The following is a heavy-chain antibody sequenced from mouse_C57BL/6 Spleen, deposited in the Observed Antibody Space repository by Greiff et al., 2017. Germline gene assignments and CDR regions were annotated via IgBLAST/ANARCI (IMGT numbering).Heavy chain of an antibody. J-gene: IGHJ2*01. CDR3: ARGGYGSSPGYFDY. CDR2: IDPANGNT. CDR1: GFNITNTY. D-gene: IGHD1-1*01. Sequence: EVQLQQSVAELVRPGASVKLSCTASGFNITNTYMHWVKQRPEQGLEWIGRIDPANGNTKYAPKFQGKATITADTSSTTAYLQLSSLTSEDTAIDYCARGGYGSSPGYFDYWGQGTTRTVSS. V-gene: IGHV14-3*01.